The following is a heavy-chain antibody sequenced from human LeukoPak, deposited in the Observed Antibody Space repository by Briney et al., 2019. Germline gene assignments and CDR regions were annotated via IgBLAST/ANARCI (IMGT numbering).Heavy chain of an antibody. Sequence: GASVKVSCKASGYTFTSYGISWVRQAPGQGLEWMGWISAYNGNTNYAQKLQGRVTMTTDTSTSPAYMELRSLRSDDTAVYYCARASIGYCSSTSCYIANFDYWGQGTLVTVSS. CDR3: ARASIGYCSSTSCYIANFDY. V-gene: IGHV1-18*01. CDR2: ISAYNGNT. J-gene: IGHJ4*02. CDR1: GYTFTSYG. D-gene: IGHD2-2*01.